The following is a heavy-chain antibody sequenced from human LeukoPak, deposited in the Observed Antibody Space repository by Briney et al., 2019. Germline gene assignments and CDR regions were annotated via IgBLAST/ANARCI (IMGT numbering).Heavy chain of an antibody. V-gene: IGHV3-48*04. CDR3: ARDLTVTGGY. D-gene: IGHD4-17*01. Sequence: GGSLRLSCAASGFTFSSYSMNWVRQAPGKGLEWVSYISSSSSTIYYADSVKGRFTISRDNAKNSLYLQMNSLRAEDTAVYYCARDLTVTGGYWGQGTLVTVSS. CDR2: ISSSSSTI. J-gene: IGHJ4*02. CDR1: GFTFSSYS.